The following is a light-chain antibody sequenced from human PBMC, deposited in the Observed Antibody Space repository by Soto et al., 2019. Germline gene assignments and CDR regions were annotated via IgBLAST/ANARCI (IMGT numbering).Light chain of an antibody. Sequence: IVLTHSPSTLSLFPGERATLSCRASQSVRTYLAWYQQKPGQAPRLLISDASNRATGIPARFSGSGSGTDFTLTISSLEPEDFAVYYCQQRSNWLPITFGQGTRLEIK. CDR1: QSVRTY. CDR2: DAS. J-gene: IGKJ5*01. CDR3: QQRSNWLPIT. V-gene: IGKV3-11*01.